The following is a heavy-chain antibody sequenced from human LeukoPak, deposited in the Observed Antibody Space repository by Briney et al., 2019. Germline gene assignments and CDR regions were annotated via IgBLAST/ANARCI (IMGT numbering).Heavy chain of an antibody. D-gene: IGHD3-9*01. CDR3: ARGLKFYDILTAYYTFPYFDY. CDR2: IYYSGST. Sequence: SETLSLTCTVSGGSLSSYYWTWIRQPPGKGLEWIGYIYYSGSTNCNPSLKSRVTISVDTSKNQFSLRLSSVTVADTAVYYCARGLKFYDILTAYYTFPYFDYWGQGALVTVSS. V-gene: IGHV4-59*01. CDR1: GGSLSSYY. J-gene: IGHJ4*02.